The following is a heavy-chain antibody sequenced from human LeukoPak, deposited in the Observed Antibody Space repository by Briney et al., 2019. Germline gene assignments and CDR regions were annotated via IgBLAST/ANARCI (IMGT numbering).Heavy chain of an antibody. D-gene: IGHD3-3*01. J-gene: IGHJ5*02. CDR3: AKGQYDDHLHWLDP. V-gene: IGHV3-23*01. CDR1: GFTLRNYA. CDR2: ISGGGDST. Sequence: TGGSLTLSCAASGFTLRNYAMAWVRQAPGQGLELVSHISGGGDSTNYADSVKGRFTISRDTSTNTLFLQMNNLRAEDAATYYCAKGQYDDHLHWLDPWGQGTLVTVSS.